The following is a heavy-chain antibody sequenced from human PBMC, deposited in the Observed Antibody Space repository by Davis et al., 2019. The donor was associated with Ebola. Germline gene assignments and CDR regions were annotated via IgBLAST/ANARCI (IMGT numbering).Heavy chain of an antibody. Sequence: ASVKVSCKASGYTFTNYYMHWVRQAPGQGLEWMGIINPSGGSTNYAQKFQGRVTMTKDTSTSTVYMELSNLRFEDTAVFYCARGVGGSNYRDDYCMDVWGKGTTVTVSS. J-gene: IGHJ6*03. V-gene: IGHV1-46*01. CDR1: GYTFTNYY. CDR2: INPSGGST. CDR3: ARGVGGSNYRDDYCMDV. D-gene: IGHD4-11*01.